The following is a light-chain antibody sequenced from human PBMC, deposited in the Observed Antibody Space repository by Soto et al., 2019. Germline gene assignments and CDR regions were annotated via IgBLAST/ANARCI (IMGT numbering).Light chain of an antibody. CDR3: QQYNSYSPKT. J-gene: IGKJ1*01. V-gene: IGKV1-5*01. CDR1: QSISSW. CDR2: DAS. Sequence: DIQMTQSPSTLSASVGDRVTITCRASQSISSWLAWYQQKPGKAPKLLIYDASSLESGVPARFSGSGSGTEVTLAISSLQPDDFAAFYCQQYNSYSPKTFGPGTKVEIK.